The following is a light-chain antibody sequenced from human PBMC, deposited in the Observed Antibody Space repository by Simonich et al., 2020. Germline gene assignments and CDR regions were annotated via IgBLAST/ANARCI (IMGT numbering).Light chain of an antibody. J-gene: IGKJ5*01. V-gene: IGKV3-11*01. CDR3: QQRSNWPPIT. CDR1: QSVSSY. CDR2: DAP. Sequence: EIVLTQSPATLSLSPGERATLSCRASQSVSSYLAWYQQKPGPAPRLLIYDAPNRATGIPARFSGSGSGTDFTLTISSLEPEDFAVYYCQQRSNWPPITFGQGTRLEIK.